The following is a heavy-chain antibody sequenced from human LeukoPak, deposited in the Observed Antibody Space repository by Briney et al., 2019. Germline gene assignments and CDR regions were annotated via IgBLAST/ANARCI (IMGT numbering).Heavy chain of an antibody. V-gene: IGHV3-23*01. Sequence: GGSLRRSCAASGFTFSSYAMSWVRQAPGKGLEWVSAISGSGGSTYYADSVKGRFTISRDNSKNTLYLQMNSLRAEDTAVYYCAKDSALVRTIYYYYYGMDVWGQGTTVTVSS. CDR3: AKDSALVRTIYYYYYGMDV. D-gene: IGHD1-1*01. CDR1: GFTFSSYA. CDR2: ISGSGGST. J-gene: IGHJ6*02.